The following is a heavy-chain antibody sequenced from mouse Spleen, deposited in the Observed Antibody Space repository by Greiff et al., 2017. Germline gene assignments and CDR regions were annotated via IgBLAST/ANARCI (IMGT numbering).Heavy chain of an antibody. V-gene: IGHV5-17*01. D-gene: IGHD4-1*02. CDR2: ISSGSSTI. CDR3: ARSQLGQPFDY. J-gene: IGHJ2*01. Sequence: EVNVVESGGGLVKPGGSLKLSCAASGFTFSDYGMHWVRQAPEKGLEWVAYISSGSSTIYYADTVKGRFTISRDNAKNTLFLQMTSLRSEDTAMYYCARSQLGQPFDYWGQGTTLTVSS. CDR1: GFTFSDYG.